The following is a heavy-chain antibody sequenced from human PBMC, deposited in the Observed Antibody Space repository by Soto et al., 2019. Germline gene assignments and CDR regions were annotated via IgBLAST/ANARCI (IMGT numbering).Heavy chain of an antibody. V-gene: IGHV3-23*01. D-gene: IGHD6-13*01. Sequence: PGGSLRLSCADSGFTFSSNAMSWVRQAPGKGLEWVSVISGGGGYTYYADSVKGRFSISRDNSKNTLYLQMNSLRAEDTAVYYCAKLCDSSNSGGRGYFELWGRGTLVTVSS. CDR2: ISGGGGYT. J-gene: IGHJ2*01. CDR3: AKLCDSSNSGGRGYFEL. CDR1: GFTFSSNA.